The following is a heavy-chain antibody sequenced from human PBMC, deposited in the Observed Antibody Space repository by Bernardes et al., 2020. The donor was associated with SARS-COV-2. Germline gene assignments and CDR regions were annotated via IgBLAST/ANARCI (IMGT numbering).Heavy chain of an antibody. J-gene: IGHJ4*02. CDR1: GFTFSSYA. D-gene: IGHD2-15*01. Sequence: GGSLRLSCAASGFTFSSYAMSWVRQAPGKGLEWVSGISGGGGYTYYADSVKGRFTISRDNSKNTLYLQMNSLRAEDTAVYYCAKGYCSGSSCPPGYWGQGTLVTVSS. V-gene: IGHV3-23*01. CDR2: ISGGGGYT. CDR3: AKGYCSGSSCPPGY.